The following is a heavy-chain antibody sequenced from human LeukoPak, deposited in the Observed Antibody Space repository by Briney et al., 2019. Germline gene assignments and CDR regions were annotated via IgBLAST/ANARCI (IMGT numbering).Heavy chain of an antibody. D-gene: IGHD2-8*02. V-gene: IGHV3-23*01. CDR1: GFTFSTYA. Sequence: GSLRLSWVASGFTFSTYAMGWVRQVPGKGLEWVSRVSESGGGTYYADSVKGRFTISRDNSKDTLSLQMNSLRAEDTAVYYCATYRQVLLPFESWGQGTLVTVSS. CDR3: ATYRQVLLPFES. CDR2: VSESGGGT. J-gene: IGHJ4*02.